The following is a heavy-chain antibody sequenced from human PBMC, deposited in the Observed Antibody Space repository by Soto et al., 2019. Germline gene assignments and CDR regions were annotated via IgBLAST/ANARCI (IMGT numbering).Heavy chain of an antibody. CDR1: GFTVTTYG. CDR3: ASIADY. CDR2: LTHDGRKD. Sequence: QVQLVESGGGVVQPGRTLRLSCVATGFTVTTYGMQWVRQAPGKGLEWVARLTHDGRKDFYADSVKGRFTVSRDTSKNTLYLQMNSLRPEDTAVYYCASIADYWGQGTLVSVSS. V-gene: IGHV3-30*05. J-gene: IGHJ4*02. D-gene: IGHD2-21*01.